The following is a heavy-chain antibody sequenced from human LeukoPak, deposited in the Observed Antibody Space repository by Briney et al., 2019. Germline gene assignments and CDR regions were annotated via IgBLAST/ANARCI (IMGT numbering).Heavy chain of an antibody. J-gene: IGHJ4*02. V-gene: IGHV3-48*04. D-gene: IGHD5-12*01. CDR2: ISSSGSTK. CDR1: GFTFSSYS. Sequence: GGSLRLSCAASGFTFSSYSMNWVRQAPGKGLEWVSSISSSGSTKYYADSVKGRFTISRDNAKNSLYLQMNSLRAEDTAVYYCARDRRDIVTTYFDYWGQGTLVTVSS. CDR3: ARDRRDIVTTYFDY.